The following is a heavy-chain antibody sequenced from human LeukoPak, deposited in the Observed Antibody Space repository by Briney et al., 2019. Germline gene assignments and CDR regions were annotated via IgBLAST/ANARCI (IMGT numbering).Heavy chain of an antibody. CDR3: ANTGGHGYNAEDY. CDR1: GFTFSSYA. CDR2: ISGSGAGT. V-gene: IGHV3-23*01. Sequence: GGSLRLSCAASGFTFSSYAMSWVRQAPGKGLEWVSAISGSGAGTYYTDSVKGRFSISRDNSKNTLYLQMNSLRAEDTAVYYCANTGGHGYNAEDYWGQGTLVTVSS. D-gene: IGHD5-24*01. J-gene: IGHJ4*02.